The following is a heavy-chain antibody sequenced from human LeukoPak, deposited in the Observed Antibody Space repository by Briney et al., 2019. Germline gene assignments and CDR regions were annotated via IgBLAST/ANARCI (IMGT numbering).Heavy chain of an antibody. CDR2: IYSGVNT. J-gene: IGHJ4*02. CDR3: ARGTVTAPDY. D-gene: IGHD2-21*02. Sequence: GESMRLSCAAAGFNVSSNYMSWVRQAQGKGMEYSSNIYSGVNTYYADSVKGRFTICRDNSKNTLYLQMNRLRPEDTAVYYCARGTVTAPDYWGQGTLVTVSS. CDR1: GFNVSSNY. V-gene: IGHV3-53*01.